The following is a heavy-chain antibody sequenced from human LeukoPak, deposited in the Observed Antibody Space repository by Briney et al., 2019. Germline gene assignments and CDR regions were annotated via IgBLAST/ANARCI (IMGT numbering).Heavy chain of an antibody. J-gene: IGHJ4*02. V-gene: IGHV3-23*01. CDR2: ISGSGGST. CDR1: GFTFSSYA. D-gene: IGHD3-3*01. CDR3: AKGQYYDFWSGYSFDY. Sequence: GGSLRLSCAASGFTFSSYAMSWVRQAPGKGLEWVSAISGSGGSTYYADSVKGRFTISRDNSKNTLYLQMNSLRAEDTAVYYCAKGQYYDFWSGYSFDYWGQGTLVTVSS.